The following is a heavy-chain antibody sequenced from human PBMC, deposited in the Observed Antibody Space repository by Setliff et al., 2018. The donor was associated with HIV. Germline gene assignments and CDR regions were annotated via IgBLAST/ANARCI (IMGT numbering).Heavy chain of an antibody. CDR2: IYYSGST. CDR1: FFSIIIFFYY. CDR3: ARGLVVVTDSDYDTNYYYYYYMDV. V-gene: IGHV4-31*03. D-gene: IGHD5-12*01. Sequence: PSYTLSLTFTFSFFSIIIFFYYWSWIRQHPGKCLEWIGYIYYSGSTYYNPSLKSRVTISIDTSKNQFSLKLSSVTAADTAVYYCARGLVVVTDSDYDTNYYYYYYMDVWGKGTTVTVSS. J-gene: IGHJ6*03.